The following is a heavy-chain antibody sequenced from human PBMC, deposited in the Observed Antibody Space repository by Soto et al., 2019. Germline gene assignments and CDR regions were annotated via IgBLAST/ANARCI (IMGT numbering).Heavy chain of an antibody. V-gene: IGHV3-23*01. J-gene: IGHJ4*02. CDR2: TGLNGRTI. CDR3: ARGYCTSIACHCNFDY. CDR1: GFTFSTSA. D-gene: IGHD2-2*01. Sequence: GGSLRLSCAASGFTFSTSAMTWVRQAPGKGLEWVSATGLNGRTISYADSVKGRLTVSRDNAKSSLCLQLTSLRAEDTAVYYCARGYCTSIACHCNFDYWGQGTLVTVSS.